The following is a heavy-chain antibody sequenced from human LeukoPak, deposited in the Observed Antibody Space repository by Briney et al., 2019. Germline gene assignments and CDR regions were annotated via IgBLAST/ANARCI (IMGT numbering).Heavy chain of an antibody. J-gene: IGHJ4*02. D-gene: IGHD3-16*01. CDR1: GYTFTRYY. Sequence: ASVKVSCKASGYTFTRYYMHWVRQAPGQGLEWMGIIKPSGGSTRYAQKFQGRVTMTWDTSTSTVYMELSSLRSEDTAVYYCAREEEGGIFDYWGQGTLVTVSS. CDR3: AREEEGGIFDY. V-gene: IGHV1-46*01. CDR2: IKPSGGST.